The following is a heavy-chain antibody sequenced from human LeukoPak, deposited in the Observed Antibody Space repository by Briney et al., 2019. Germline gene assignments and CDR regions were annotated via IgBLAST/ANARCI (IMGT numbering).Heavy chain of an antibody. J-gene: IGHJ5*02. CDR2: IYYSGST. CDR1: GGSISSYY. V-gene: IGHV4-59*12. CDR3: ARGTAVLYYYGSGSYYNWFDP. D-gene: IGHD3-10*01. Sequence: PSETLSLTCTVSGGSISSYYWSWIRQPPGKGLEWIGYIYYSGSTNYNPSLKSRVTISVDTSKNQFSLKLSSVTAADTAVYYCARGTAVLYYYGSGSYYNWFDPWGQGTLVTVSS.